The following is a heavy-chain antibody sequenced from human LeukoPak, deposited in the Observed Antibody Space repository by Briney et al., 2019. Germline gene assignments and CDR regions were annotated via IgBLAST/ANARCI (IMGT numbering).Heavy chain of an antibody. CDR2: INSNGSST. CDR3: ARFPGYSYGQRYFDY. CDR1: GFTFSSYW. D-gene: IGHD5-18*01. V-gene: IGHV3-74*01. Sequence: PGGSLRLSCAASGFTFSSYWMHWVRQAPGKGLVWVSCINSNGSSTSYADSVKGRFTISRDNAKNTLYLQMNSLRAEDTAVYYCARFPGYSYGQRYFDYWGQGTLVTVSS. J-gene: IGHJ4*02.